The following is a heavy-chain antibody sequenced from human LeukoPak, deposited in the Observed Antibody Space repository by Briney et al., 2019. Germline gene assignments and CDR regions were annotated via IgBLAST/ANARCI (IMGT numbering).Heavy chain of an antibody. CDR2: IYPDDSDT. J-gene: IGHJ4*02. CDR1: GYKFTSYW. CDR3: ARPEGVVAATPTYFDY. Sequence: GESLKISCKTSGYKFTSYWIGWVRQMPGKGLEWMGIIYPDDSDTRYSPSFQGHVTISADKSISTAYLQWSSLKASDTAMYYCARPEGVVAATPTYFDYWGQGTLVTVSS. V-gene: IGHV5-51*01. D-gene: IGHD2-15*01.